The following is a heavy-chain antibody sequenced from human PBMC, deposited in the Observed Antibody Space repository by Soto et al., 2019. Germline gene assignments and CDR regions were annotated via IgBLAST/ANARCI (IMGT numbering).Heavy chain of an antibody. CDR3: ASSMYDFWRGYYY. J-gene: IGHJ4*02. Sequence: ALSGSGGSTYYADSVKGRFTISRDNSKNTLYLQMNSLRAEDTDVYYCASSMYDFWRGYYYWGQGTLVTVSS. CDR2: LSGSGGST. D-gene: IGHD3-3*01. V-gene: IGHV3-23*01.